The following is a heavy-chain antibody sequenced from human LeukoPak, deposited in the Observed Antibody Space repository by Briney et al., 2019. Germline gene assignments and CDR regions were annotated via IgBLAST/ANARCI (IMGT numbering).Heavy chain of an antibody. CDR1: GFTFSTYL. V-gene: IGHV3-74*01. CDR3: ARSDYYDN. J-gene: IGHJ4*02. CDR2: IKSDGSST. Sequence: GGSLRLSCAASGFTFSTYLMHCVRQAPGKGLLWVSRIKSDGSSTSYADSVKGRFTISRDNTKNTLYLQMNSLRAEDTAVYYCARSDYYDNWGQGTLVTVSS.